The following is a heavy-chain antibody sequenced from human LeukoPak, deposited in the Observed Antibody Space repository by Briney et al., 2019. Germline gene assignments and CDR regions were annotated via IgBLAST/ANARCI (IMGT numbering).Heavy chain of an antibody. V-gene: IGHV3-53*01. CDR2: VYSAGST. J-gene: IGHJ4*02. Sequence: GGSLRLSCTVSGFTVSSNYMSWVRQAPGKGLEWVSVVYSAGSTSYADSVRGRFTISRDNSKNTLYLQMNSLRAEDTAVYYCARISMNYFDYWGQGILVTVSS. CDR1: GFTVSSNY. CDR3: ARISMNYFDY.